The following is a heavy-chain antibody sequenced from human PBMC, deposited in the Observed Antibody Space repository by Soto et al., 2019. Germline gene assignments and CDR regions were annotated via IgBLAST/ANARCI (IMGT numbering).Heavy chain of an antibody. J-gene: IGHJ6*02. CDR3: ARAYGSGSYGYYYYYGMDV. CDR1: GGSISSYC. D-gene: IGHD3-10*01. CDR2: IYYSGST. V-gene: IGHV4-59*13. Sequence: SETLSLTCTVSGGSISSYCWSWIRQPPGKGLEWIGYIYYSGSTNYNPSLKSRVAISVDTSKNQFSLKLSSVTGADTAVYYCARAYGSGSYGYYYYYGMDVWGQGTTVTVSS.